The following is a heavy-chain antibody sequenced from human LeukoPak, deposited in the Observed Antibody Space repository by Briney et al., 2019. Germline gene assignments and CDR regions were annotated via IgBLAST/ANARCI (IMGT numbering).Heavy chain of an antibody. V-gene: IGHV3-64*01. Sequence: GGSLRLSCAASGFTFSSYAMHWVRQAPGKGLEYVLAISSNGGSTYYANSVKGRFTISRDNSKNTLYLQMGSLRAEDMAVYYCARGGIAVASDAFDIWGQGTMVTVSS. CDR1: GFTFSSYA. D-gene: IGHD6-19*01. J-gene: IGHJ3*02. CDR2: ISSNGGST. CDR3: ARGGIAVASDAFDI.